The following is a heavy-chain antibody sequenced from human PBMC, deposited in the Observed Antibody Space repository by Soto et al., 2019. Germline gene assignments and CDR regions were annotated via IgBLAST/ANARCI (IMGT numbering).Heavy chain of an antibody. CDR1: GYTFTSYD. Sequence: QVQLVQSGAEVKKPGASVKVSCKASGYTFTSYDINWVRQATGQGLEWMGWMNPNSGNTGYAQKFQGRVTMTXXTXIXXAYRELSSLRSEDTAVYYCARVGYDFWSGYSGFDYWGQGTLVTVSS. CDR2: MNPNSGNT. J-gene: IGHJ4*02. CDR3: ARVGYDFWSGYSGFDY. D-gene: IGHD3-3*01. V-gene: IGHV1-8*01.